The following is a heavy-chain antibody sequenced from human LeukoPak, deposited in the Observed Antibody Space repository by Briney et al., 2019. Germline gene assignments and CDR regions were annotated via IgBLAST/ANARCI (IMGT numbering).Heavy chain of an antibody. J-gene: IGHJ5*02. CDR3: AKGGKMTYYDFWSGRKHWFDP. CDR1: GFTFSSYA. V-gene: IGHV3-23*01. CDR2: ISGSGGST. Sequence: PGGSLRLSCAASGFTFSSYAMSWVRQAPGKGLEWVSAISGSGGSTYYADSVKGRFTISRDNSKNTLYLQMNSLRAEDTAVYYCAKGGKMTYYDFWSGRKHWFDPWGQGTLVTVSP. D-gene: IGHD3-3*01.